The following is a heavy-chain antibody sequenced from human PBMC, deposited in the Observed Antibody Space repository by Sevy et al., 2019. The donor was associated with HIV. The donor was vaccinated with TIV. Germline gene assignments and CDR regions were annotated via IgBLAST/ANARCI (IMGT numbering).Heavy chain of an antibody. CDR3: ARGKSGYGYGLDY. J-gene: IGHJ4*02. Sequence: GGSLRLSCAASGFTFNNYAMTWVRQAPGKGLEWVSAVSGGGDTTYYADSVKGRFTISRDNSKNTLYLQMNSLRVEDTAVYYCARGKSGYGYGLDYWGQGTLVTVSS. D-gene: IGHD5-18*01. CDR1: GFTFNNYA. CDR2: VSGGGDTT. V-gene: IGHV3-23*01.